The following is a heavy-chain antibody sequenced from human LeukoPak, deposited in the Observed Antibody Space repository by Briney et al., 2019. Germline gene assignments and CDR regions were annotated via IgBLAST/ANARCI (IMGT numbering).Heavy chain of an antibody. CDR3: ARDWGYCSSTSCHVFDY. CDR2: IYSGDNT. Sequence: GGSLRLSCAASGFTFSTYAMSRVRQAPRKGLEWVSVIYSGDNTDYADSVKGRFTISRDNSKNTLYLQMNSLRAEDTGVYYCARDWGYCSSTSCHVFDYWGQGTLVTVSS. D-gene: IGHD2-2*01. CDR1: GFTFSTYA. J-gene: IGHJ4*02. V-gene: IGHV3-53*01.